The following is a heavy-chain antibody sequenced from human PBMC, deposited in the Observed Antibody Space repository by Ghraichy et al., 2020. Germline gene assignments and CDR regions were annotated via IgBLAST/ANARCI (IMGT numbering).Heavy chain of an antibody. CDR3: ARHLTYYGSDYGMDV. D-gene: IGHD3-10*01. Sequence: SQTLSLTCTVSGGSISSSSYYWGWIRQPPGKGLEWIGSIYYSGSTYYNPSLKSRVTISVDTSKNQFSLKLSSVTAADTAVYYCARHLTYYGSDYGMDVWGQGTTVTVSS. CDR2: IYYSGST. V-gene: IGHV4-39*01. J-gene: IGHJ6*02. CDR1: GGSISSSSYY.